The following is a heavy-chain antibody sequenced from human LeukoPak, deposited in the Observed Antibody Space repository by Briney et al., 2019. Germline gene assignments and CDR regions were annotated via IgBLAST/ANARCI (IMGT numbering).Heavy chain of an antibody. Sequence: PGGSLRLSCAASGFTFSSYWMSWVRQAPGKGLEWVANIKQDGSEKYYVDSVKGRFTISRDNAKNSLYLQMNSLRAEDTAVYYCARPRGYSSSSSRFDPWGQGTLVTVSS. D-gene: IGHD6-13*01. V-gene: IGHV3-7*01. J-gene: IGHJ5*02. CDR1: GFTFSSYW. CDR2: IKQDGSEK. CDR3: ARPRGYSSSSSRFDP.